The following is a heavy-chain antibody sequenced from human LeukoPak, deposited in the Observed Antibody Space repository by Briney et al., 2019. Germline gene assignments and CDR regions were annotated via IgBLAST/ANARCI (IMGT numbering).Heavy chain of an antibody. J-gene: IGHJ4*02. Sequence: SGTLSLTRPVSGGSLRRDDYYWSWIPQPPGKGLEWIGHITYSGSTDYSPSLKSRVSISVDTSKNQFSLSLNSVTVADTAVYYCARGGVGGYDYFDSWGQGTLVTVSS. CDR3: ARGGVGGYDYFDS. CDR1: GGSLRRDDYY. D-gene: IGHD5-12*01. V-gene: IGHV4-30-4*01. CDR2: ITYSGST.